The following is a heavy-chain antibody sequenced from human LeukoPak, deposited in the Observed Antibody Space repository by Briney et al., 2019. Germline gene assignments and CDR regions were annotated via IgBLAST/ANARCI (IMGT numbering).Heavy chain of an antibody. CDR1: ESTFSNYA. CDR2: INNSGATT. D-gene: IGHD3-10*01. V-gene: IGHV3-23*01. Sequence: GSLRLSCTASESTFSNYAMSWVRQAPGKGLEWVSTINNSGATTYYADSVKGRFTISRDNSKNTLYLQMNSLRAEDTAVYYCAKIWFGLNVYYYYMDVWGKGTTVTVSS. CDR3: AKIWFGLNVYYYYMDV. J-gene: IGHJ6*03.